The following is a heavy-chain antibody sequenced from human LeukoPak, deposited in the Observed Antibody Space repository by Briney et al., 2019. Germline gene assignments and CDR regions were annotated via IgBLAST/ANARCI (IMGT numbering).Heavy chain of an antibody. CDR1: GFTFDDYG. D-gene: IGHD1-26*01. CDR3: ARDRGSYLAYYYYMDV. V-gene: IGHV3-30*02. CDR2: IRYDGSNK. J-gene: IGHJ6*03. Sequence: GGSLRLSCAASGFTFDDYGMSWVRQAPGKGLEWVAFIRYDGSNKYYADSVKGRFTISRDNSKNTLYLQMSSLRSDDTAVYYCARDRGSYLAYYYYMDVWGKGTTVSVSS.